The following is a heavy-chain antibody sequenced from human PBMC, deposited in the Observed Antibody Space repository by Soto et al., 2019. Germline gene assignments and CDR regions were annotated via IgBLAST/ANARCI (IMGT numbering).Heavy chain of an antibody. CDR3: VRDVGGSGWFAP. Sequence: SETLSLTCTVSGISIDNYYCSWIRQSAGKGLEWIGRIYSSGTTNYNPSLKSRVTMSVDMSKSQFSLNVRSVTAADTAVYYCVRDVGGSGWFAPWGQGTMLTVST. CDR1: GISIDNYY. J-gene: IGHJ5*02. CDR2: IYSSGTT. V-gene: IGHV4-4*07.